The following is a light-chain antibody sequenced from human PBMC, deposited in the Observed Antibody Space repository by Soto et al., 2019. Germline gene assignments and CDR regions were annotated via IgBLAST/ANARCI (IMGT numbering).Light chain of an antibody. CDR2: GNS. CDR3: QSYDSSLSGSV. Sequence: QLVLTQPPSVSGAPGQRVTISCTGSSSYIGAGYDVHWYQQLPGTAPKLLIYGNSNRPSGVPDRFSGSKSGTSASLAITGLQAEDEADYYCQSYDSSLSGSVFGGGTPLTVL. V-gene: IGLV1-40*01. J-gene: IGLJ7*01. CDR1: SSYIGAGYD.